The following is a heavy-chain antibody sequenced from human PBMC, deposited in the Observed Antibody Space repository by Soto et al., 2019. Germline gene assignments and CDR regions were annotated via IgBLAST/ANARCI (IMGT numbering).Heavy chain of an antibody. D-gene: IGHD3-22*01. CDR2: MNPNSGNT. CDR3: ATLYYYDSSGYLWGPYYFDY. V-gene: IGHV1-8*01. J-gene: IGHJ4*02. CDR1: GYTFTSYD. Sequence: ASVKVSCKASGYTFTSYDINWVRQATGQGLEWKGWMNPNSGNTGYAQKFQGRVTMTRNTSISTAYMELSSLRSEDTAVYFFATLYYYDSSGYLWGPYYFDYSGQGTLVTVSS.